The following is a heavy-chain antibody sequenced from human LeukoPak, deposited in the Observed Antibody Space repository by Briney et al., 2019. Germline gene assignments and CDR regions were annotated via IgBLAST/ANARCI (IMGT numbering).Heavy chain of an antibody. V-gene: IGHV3-48*04. CDR2: ISSSGSTI. CDR1: GFTFSSYS. D-gene: IGHD3-9*01. Sequence: GGSLRLSCAASGFTFSSYSMNWVRQAPGKGLEWVSYISSSGSTIYYADSVKGRFTISRDNAKNSLYLQMNSLRAEDTAVYYCARSSEGLLRYFDWLLDYWGQGTLVTVSS. CDR3: ARSSEGLLRYFDWLLDY. J-gene: IGHJ4*02.